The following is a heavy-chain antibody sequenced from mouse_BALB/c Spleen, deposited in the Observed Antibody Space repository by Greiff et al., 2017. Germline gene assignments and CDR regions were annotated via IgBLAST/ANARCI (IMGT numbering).Heavy chain of an antibody. Sequence: EVQLVESGGGLVQPKGSLKLSCAASGFTFNTYAMNWVRQAPGKGLEWVARIRSKSNNNATYDADSVKDRFTISRDDSQSMLYLQMNNLKTEDTAMYYCVGYALYYFDYWGQGTTVTVSS. CDR2: IRSKSNNNAT. CDR1: GFTFNTYA. D-gene: IGHD2-10*02. CDR3: VGYALYYFDY. J-gene: IGHJ2*01. V-gene: IGHV10-1*02.